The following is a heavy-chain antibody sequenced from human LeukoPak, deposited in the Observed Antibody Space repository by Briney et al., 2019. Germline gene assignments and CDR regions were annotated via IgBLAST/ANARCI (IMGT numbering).Heavy chain of an antibody. J-gene: IGHJ4*02. CDR1: GYSVTSYW. V-gene: IGHV5-51*01. D-gene: IGHD4-17*01. CDR2: IYPGDSDT. CDR3: ARSLATVTYDGGY. Sequence: GESLKISCKGSGYSVTSYWIAWVRQVPGKGLEWMGIIYPGDSDTRYSPSFQGQVTMSVDKSITTAYLQWSSLKASDTAMNYCARSLATVTYDGGYWGQGTLVTVSS.